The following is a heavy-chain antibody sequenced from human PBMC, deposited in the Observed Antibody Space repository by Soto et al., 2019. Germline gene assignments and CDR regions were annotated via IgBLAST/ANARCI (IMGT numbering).Heavy chain of an antibody. J-gene: IGHJ5*02. Sequence: QVQLQQWGAGLLKPSETLSLSCAVYGGYFNDNYYTWFRQPPGKGLEWIGEISRSGTTKYIPSLKSRASISFDTSKTQVSLKVTSVNAADPAVYYCATSLWFGTQVELWGQGALVTVSS. V-gene: IGHV4-34*01. D-gene: IGHD3-10*01. CDR1: GGYFNDNY. CDR3: ATSLWFGTQVEL. CDR2: ISRSGTT.